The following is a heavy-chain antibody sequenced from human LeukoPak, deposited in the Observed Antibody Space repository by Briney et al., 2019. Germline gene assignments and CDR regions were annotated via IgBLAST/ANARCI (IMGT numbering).Heavy chain of an antibody. CDR3: ARDFYGRGVFDY. V-gene: IGHV1-18*04. J-gene: IGHJ4*02. Sequence: GASVKASCKASGYTFTSFYIHWVRQAPGQGLEWMGWISGHNANTNYAQKLQSRVTMTTDTSTSTAYMELRSLTSDDTAVYYCARDFYGRGVFDYWGQGTLVTVSS. CDR2: ISGHNANT. CDR1: GYTFTSFY. D-gene: IGHD2/OR15-2a*01.